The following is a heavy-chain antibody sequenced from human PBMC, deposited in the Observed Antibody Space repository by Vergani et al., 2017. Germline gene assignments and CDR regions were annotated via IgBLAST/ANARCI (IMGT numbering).Heavy chain of an antibody. V-gene: IGHV3-33*01. J-gene: IGHJ5*02. CDR2: IWYDVSNK. CDR1: GFTFSSYG. D-gene: IGHD3-10*01. Sequence: QVQLVESGGGVVQPGRSLRLSCAASGFTFSSYGMHWVRQAPGKGLEWVAVIWYDVSNKYYADSVKGRFTISRDNSKNTLYLQMNSLRAEDTAVYYCARGSPLVRGVMGINWFDPWGQGTLVTVSS. CDR3: ARGSPLVRGVMGINWFDP.